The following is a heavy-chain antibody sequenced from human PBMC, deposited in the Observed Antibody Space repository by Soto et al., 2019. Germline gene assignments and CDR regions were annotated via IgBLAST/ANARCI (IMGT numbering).Heavy chain of an antibody. J-gene: IGHJ6*02. V-gene: IGHV1-46*01. CDR1: GYTFTSYY. D-gene: IGHD3-10*01. Sequence: ASVKVSCKASGYTFTSYYMHWVLQAPGEGLEWMGIINPSGGSTSYAQKFQGRVTMTRDTSTSTVYMELSSLRSEDTAVYYCARDRPITMVRGVIITWAYYYGMDVWGQGTTVTVSS. CDR3: ARDRPITMVRGVIITWAYYYGMDV. CDR2: INPSGGST.